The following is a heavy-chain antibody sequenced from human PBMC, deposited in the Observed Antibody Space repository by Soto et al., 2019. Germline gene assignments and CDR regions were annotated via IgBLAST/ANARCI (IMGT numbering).Heavy chain of an antibody. D-gene: IGHD3-10*01. J-gene: IGHJ6*02. CDR3: ERHMEAHSHFYCAMDV. CDR2: IYPCDSDT. V-gene: IGHV5-51*01. CDR1: GYNCNTSW. Sequence: GESLKISCKGSGYNCNTSWTAWVRQMAGKGLEWMGFIYPCDSDTRYSPSFQGQVTISDEKSINTAYLQWRTLKASDTAIYYCERHMEAHSHFYCAMDVWGQGTPVTVSS.